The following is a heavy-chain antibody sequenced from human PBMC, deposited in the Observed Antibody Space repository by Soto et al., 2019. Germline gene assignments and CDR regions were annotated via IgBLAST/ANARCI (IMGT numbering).Heavy chain of an antibody. CDR2: IIPILGIA. CDR1: GGTFSSYT. V-gene: IGHV1-69*02. D-gene: IGHD3-10*01. Sequence: SVKVSCKASGGTFSSYTISWVRQAPGQGLEWMGRIIPILGIANYAQKFQGRVTITADKSTSTAYMELSSLRSEDTAVYYCARVDGSSLEPAYYFDYWGQGTLVTVSS. CDR3: ARVDGSSLEPAYYFDY. J-gene: IGHJ4*02.